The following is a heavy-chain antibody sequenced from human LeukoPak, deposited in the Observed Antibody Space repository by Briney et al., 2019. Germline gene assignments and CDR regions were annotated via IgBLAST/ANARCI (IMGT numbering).Heavy chain of an antibody. CDR2: IYYTGAT. V-gene: IGHV4-39*07. J-gene: IGHJ1*01. CDR3: ARAALDDTGYCRLQYFHH. Sequence: SETLSLTCTVSGGSISTSSYYWGWVRQPPGKGLEWTGSIYYTGATYYNPSLNSRVTISLDTSKNQFSLKLSSMTASDTAVYYCARAALDDTGYCRLQYFHHWGQGTPVTVSS. CDR1: GGSISTSSYY. D-gene: IGHD3-9*01.